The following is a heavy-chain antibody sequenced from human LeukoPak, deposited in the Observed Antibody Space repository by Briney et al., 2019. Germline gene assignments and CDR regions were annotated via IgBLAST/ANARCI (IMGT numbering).Heavy chain of an antibody. J-gene: IGHJ3*02. CDR1: GFTFSSYA. CDR3: AKSDIVVVPAAIAHAGDAFDI. D-gene: IGHD2-2*01. V-gene: IGHV3-23*01. Sequence: GGSLRPSCAASGFTFSSYAMSWVRQAPGKGLEWVSAISGSGGSTYYADSVKGRFTISRDNSKNTLYLQMNSLRAEDTAVYYCAKSDIVVVPAAIAHAGDAFDIWGQGTMVTVSS. CDR2: ISGSGGST.